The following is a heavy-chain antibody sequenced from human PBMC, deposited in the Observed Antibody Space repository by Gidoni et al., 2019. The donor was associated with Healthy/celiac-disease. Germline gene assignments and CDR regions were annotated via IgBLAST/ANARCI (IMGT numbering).Heavy chain of an antibody. D-gene: IGHD3-22*01. CDR1: GCSLSSGDYY. V-gene: IGHV4-30-4*01. J-gene: IGHJ4*02. CDR2: LYYSGST. CDR3: ARDQGIYYDSSGYLSGFDY. Sequence: QVQLQESGPGLVKPSQTLSLTCTVSGCSLSSGDYYRGWIRQPPVKGLEWIGYLYYSGSTHHNPYVKSRVTISVDTSKNQVSLKLSYVTAADTAVYYCARDQGIYYDSSGYLSGFDYWGQGTLVTVSS.